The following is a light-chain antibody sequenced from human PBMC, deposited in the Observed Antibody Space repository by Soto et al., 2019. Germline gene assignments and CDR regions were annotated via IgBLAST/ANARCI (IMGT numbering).Light chain of an antibody. J-gene: IGKJ4*01. CDR2: DAS. Sequence: DVQLTQSPSTLPASVGDRVAITCQATQNIFNYLNWFQQRPGKTPQLLISDASHLEPGVPSRFSGQRSGTDFTLIISDLQPEDCATYFCQQYEDLPLTVGGGTRVEV. CDR3: QQYEDLPLT. CDR1: QNIFNY. V-gene: IGKV1-33*01.